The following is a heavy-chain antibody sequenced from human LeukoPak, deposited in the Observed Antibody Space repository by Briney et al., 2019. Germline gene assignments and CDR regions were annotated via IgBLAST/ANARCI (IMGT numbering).Heavy chain of an antibody. CDR2: IYSGGST. V-gene: IGHV3-53*01. J-gene: IGHJ4*02. D-gene: IGHD3-22*01. CDR1: GFTVSSNY. Sequence: GGSLRLSCAASGFTVSSNYMSWVRQAPGEGLEWVSVIYSGGSTYYADSVKGRFTISRDNPKNTLYLQMNSLRAEDTAVYYCAARSGYYSFDFDYWGLGTLVTVSS. CDR3: AARSGYYSFDFDY.